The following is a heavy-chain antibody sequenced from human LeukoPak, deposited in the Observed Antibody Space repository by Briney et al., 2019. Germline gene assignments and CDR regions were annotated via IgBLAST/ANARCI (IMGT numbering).Heavy chain of an antibody. CDR1: GFTFSYYT. Sequence: GGSLRLSCAASGFTFSYYTMHWVRQAPGKGLEWVAYMQYDGTNIHYADSVRGRFAISRDNSKNTLYLQMNTLRPEDTAVYYCASPRGSYTPVLYYFHYWGQGTLVTVSS. CDR2: MQYDGTNI. CDR3: ASPRGSYTPVLYYFHY. J-gene: IGHJ4*02. V-gene: IGHV3-30*02. D-gene: IGHD1-26*01.